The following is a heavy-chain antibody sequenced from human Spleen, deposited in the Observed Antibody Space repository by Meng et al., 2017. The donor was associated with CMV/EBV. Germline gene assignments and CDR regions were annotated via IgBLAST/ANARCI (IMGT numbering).Heavy chain of an antibody. Sequence: GGSLRLSCAASGFTFDDYGMTWVRQAPGKGLEWVSGINWSGSSTNYVDSVKGRFTISRDNAKNSLYLQMNSLRAEDTAVYYCARDPFIKAFDIWGQGTMVTVSS. J-gene: IGHJ3*02. CDR2: INWSGSST. CDR3: ARDPFIKAFDI. CDR1: GFTFDDYG. V-gene: IGHV3-20*04.